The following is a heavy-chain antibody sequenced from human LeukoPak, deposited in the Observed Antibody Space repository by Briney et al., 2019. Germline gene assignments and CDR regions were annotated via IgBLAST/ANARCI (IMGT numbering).Heavy chain of an antibody. D-gene: IGHD2-2*01. V-gene: IGHV4-39*07. J-gene: IGHJ4*02. CDR2: IYYSGST. CDR3: ASLGVVPAASAY. Sequence: SETLSLTCTVSGGSISSSSYYWGWIRQPPGKGLEWIGSIYYSGSTYYNPSLKSRVTISVDTSKNQFSLKLSSVTAADTAVYYCASLGVVPAASAYWGQGTLVTVSS. CDR1: GGSISSSSYY.